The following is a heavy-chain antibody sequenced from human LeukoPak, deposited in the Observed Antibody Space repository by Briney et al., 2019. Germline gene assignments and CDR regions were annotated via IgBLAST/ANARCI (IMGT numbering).Heavy chain of an antibody. Sequence: SETLSLTCTVSGGSISSGGYYWSWIRQHPGKGLEWIGYIYYSGSTYYNPSLKSRVTISVDTSKNQFSLKLSSVTAADTAVYYCARWRRWLKKVAFDIWGQGTMVTVSS. CDR3: ARWRRWLKKVAFDI. V-gene: IGHV4-31*03. D-gene: IGHD5-24*01. CDR2: IYYSGST. CDR1: GGSISSGGYY. J-gene: IGHJ3*02.